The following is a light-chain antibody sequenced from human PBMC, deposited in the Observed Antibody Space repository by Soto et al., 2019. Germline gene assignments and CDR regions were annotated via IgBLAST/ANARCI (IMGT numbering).Light chain of an antibody. J-gene: IGLJ1*01. CDR3: SSYTSSFKLAV. CDR2: DVS. Sequence: QSVLTQPASVSGSPRQSITIFCTGTSSDVGGYNYVSWYQQHPGSAPKLMIYDVSSRPSGVSNRFSGSKSGNTASLTISGLQAEDEADYYCSSYTSSFKLAVFGSGTKLTVL. CDR1: SSDVGGYNY. V-gene: IGLV2-14*03.